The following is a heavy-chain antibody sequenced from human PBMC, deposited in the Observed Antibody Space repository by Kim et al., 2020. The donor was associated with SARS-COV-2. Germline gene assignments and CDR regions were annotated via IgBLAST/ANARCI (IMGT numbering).Heavy chain of an antibody. CDR1: GGSISSSSYY. CDR3: ARHIPIAVAGTQSVWFDP. J-gene: IGHJ5*02. Sequence: SETLSLTCTVSGGSISSSSYYWGWIRQPPGKGLEWIGSIYYSGSTYYNPSLKSRVTISVDTSKNQFSLKLSSVTAADTAVYYCARHIPIAVAGTQSVWFDPWGQGTLVTVSS. D-gene: IGHD6-19*01. CDR2: IYYSGST. V-gene: IGHV4-39*01.